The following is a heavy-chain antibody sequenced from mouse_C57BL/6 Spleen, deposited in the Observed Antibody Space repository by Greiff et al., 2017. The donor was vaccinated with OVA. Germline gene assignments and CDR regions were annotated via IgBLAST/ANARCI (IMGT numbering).Heavy chain of an antibody. D-gene: IGHD6-1*01. CDR1: GFTFSSYA. V-gene: IGHV5-4*01. CDR2: ISDGGSYT. J-gene: IGHJ2*01. CDR3: ARDVQRYFDY. Sequence: EVQLQQSGGGLVKPGGSLKLSCEASGFTFSSYAMSWVRQTPETRLEWVATISDGGSYTYSQDNVKGRFTITRDNAKNNLYMQISQLKSEDTAMYYCARDVQRYFDYWGQGTTLTVSS.